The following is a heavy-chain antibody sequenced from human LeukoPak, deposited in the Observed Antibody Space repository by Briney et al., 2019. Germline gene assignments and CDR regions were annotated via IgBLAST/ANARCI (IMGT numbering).Heavy chain of an antibody. CDR1: GYTFTNYD. J-gene: IGHJ3*02. CDR2: ISGYNGNT. V-gene: IGHV1-18*01. Sequence: ASVKVSCKASGYTFTNYDISWVRQAHGQGLEWMGWISGYNGNTNYAQNLQGRVTMSTDTSTSTAYMEVRSLRSDDTAVYYCARDRSRVAADSFDIWGPGTLVTVSS. D-gene: IGHD6-25*01. CDR3: ARDRSRVAADSFDI.